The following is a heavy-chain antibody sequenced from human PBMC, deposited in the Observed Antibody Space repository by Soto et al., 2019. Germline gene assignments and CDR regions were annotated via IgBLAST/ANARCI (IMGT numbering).Heavy chain of an antibody. CDR2: IHSSGST. D-gene: IGHD2-15*01. V-gene: IGHV4-59*01. J-gene: IGHJ4*02. Sequence: PSETLSLTCTVSGGSISGSFWTWVRQPPGRGLEWIGDIHSSGSTSYNPSLKSRVTISVDTSKNQFSLKLSSVTAAETAIYYCARYCIGGGCSAKSLEYWGQGALVTVSS. CDR1: GGSISGSF. CDR3: ARYCIGGGCSAKSLEY.